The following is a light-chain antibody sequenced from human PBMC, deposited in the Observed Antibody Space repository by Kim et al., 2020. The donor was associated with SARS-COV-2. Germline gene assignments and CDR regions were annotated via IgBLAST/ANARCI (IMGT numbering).Light chain of an antibody. CDR3: QQYGTLPYT. V-gene: IGKV3-20*01. CDR1: QSVNSRY. Sequence: LPPGERATLSCRASQSVNSRYLAWYQVKPGQAPRLLIFGASSWATGVPDRFSGSGSGTDFTLTISGLEPEDFAVYYCQQYGTLPYTFGQGTKLEI. J-gene: IGKJ2*01. CDR2: GAS.